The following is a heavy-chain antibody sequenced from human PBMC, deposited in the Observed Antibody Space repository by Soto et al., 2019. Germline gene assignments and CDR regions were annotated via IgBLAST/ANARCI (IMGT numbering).Heavy chain of an antibody. CDR1: GGYISSYY. J-gene: IGHJ6*02. D-gene: IGHD6-19*01. Sequence: PSETLSLTCTVSGGYISSYYWSWIRQPPEKGLEWIGYIYYSGSTNYNPSLKSRVTISVDTSKNQFSLKLSSVTAADTAVYYCARGIEGWYQGRYYYGMDVWGQGTTVTVSS. V-gene: IGHV4-59*01. CDR2: IYYSGST. CDR3: ARGIEGWYQGRYYYGMDV.